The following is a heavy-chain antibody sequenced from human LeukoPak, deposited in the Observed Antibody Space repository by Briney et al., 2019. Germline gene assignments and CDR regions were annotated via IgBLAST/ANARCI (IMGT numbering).Heavy chain of an antibody. CDR2: IIPIFGTA. CDR1: GGTFSSYA. V-gene: IGHV1-69*06. CDR3: ARCTRLLWFGDPRGYYYMDV. J-gene: IGHJ6*03. Sequence: ASVKVSCKASGGTFSSYAISWVRQAPGQGLEWMGGIIPIFGTANYAQKFQGRVTITADKSTSTAYMELSSLRSEDTAVYYCARCTRLLWFGDPRGYYYMDVWGKGTTVTVSS. D-gene: IGHD3-10*01.